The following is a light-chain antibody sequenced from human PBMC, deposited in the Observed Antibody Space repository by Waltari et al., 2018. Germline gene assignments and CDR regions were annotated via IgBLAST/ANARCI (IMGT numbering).Light chain of an antibody. CDR3: MQAVQTPFT. Sequence: DIVMTQSPLSLPVTPGEPASISCRPSQSLLYSNGYNYLDWYLQKPGQSPQLLIYLGSNRASGVPDRFSGSGSGTDFTLKISRVEAEDVGVYYCMQAVQTPFTFGPGTKVDIK. J-gene: IGKJ3*01. CDR2: LGS. CDR1: QSLLYSNGYNY. V-gene: IGKV2-28*01.